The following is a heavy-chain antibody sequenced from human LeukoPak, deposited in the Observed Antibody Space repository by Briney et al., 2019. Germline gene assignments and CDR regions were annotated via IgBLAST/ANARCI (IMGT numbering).Heavy chain of an antibody. CDR2: INPSGGST. J-gene: IGHJ5*02. Sequence: ASVKVSCKASGYTFTLYYMHWVRQAPGQGLEWMGTINPSGGSTHYAQRFQGRVTMTRDASTSTVDMELSSLRSEDTAVYYCARGYCSSTSCYAWFDPWGQGTLVTVSS. CDR1: GYTFTLYY. D-gene: IGHD2-2*01. V-gene: IGHV1-46*01. CDR3: ARGYCSSTSCYAWFDP.